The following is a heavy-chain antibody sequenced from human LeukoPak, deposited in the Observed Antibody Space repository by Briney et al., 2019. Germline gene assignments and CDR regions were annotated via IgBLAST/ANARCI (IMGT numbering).Heavy chain of an antibody. D-gene: IGHD1-26*01. J-gene: IGHJ4*02. CDR2: ISSSVGST. Sequence: GGSLRLSCAASGFTFSSYAMGWVRRAPGKGLEWVSDISSSVGSTYYADSVKGRFTISRDNSKNTLYLQMNNLRAEDTAVYYCAKLPDSGSYYYFDYWGQGTLVTVSS. CDR1: GFTFSSYA. CDR3: AKLPDSGSYYYFDY. V-gene: IGHV3-23*01.